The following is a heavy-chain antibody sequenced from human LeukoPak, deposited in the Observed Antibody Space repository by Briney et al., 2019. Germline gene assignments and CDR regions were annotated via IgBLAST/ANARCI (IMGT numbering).Heavy chain of an antibody. CDR1: GFTFSDYY. CDR2: SSRGGSAI. Sequence: GGPLRLSCAASGFTFSDYYTSWLRQAPGKGREWVSYSSRGGSAIYYADSVKGRFTISRDNAKNSVYLQMNSLRAEDTAVYYCATTRYSSASYSVYWGQGTLVTVSS. J-gene: IGHJ4*02. D-gene: IGHD6-19*01. V-gene: IGHV3-11*04. CDR3: ATTRYSSASYSVY.